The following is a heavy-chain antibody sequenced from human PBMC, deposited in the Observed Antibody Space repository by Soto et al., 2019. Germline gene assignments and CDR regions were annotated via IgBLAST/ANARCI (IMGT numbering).Heavy chain of an antibody. V-gene: IGHV3-23*01. CDR2: ISGSGTST. D-gene: IGHD4-17*01. CDR3: ATDVSSGDPFVY. Sequence: EVQLLESGGALVQPGGSLRVSCAASGFTFSSYAMNWVRQAPGKGLEWVSAISGSGTSTYYADSVEGRFIISRDNSKNTLYLQMTSLRAEDTAVYYCATDVSSGDPFVYWGQGTLVIVSS. J-gene: IGHJ4*02. CDR1: GFTFSSYA.